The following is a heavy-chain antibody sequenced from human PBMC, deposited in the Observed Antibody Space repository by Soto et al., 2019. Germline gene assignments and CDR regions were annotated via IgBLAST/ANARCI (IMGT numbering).Heavy chain of an antibody. CDR1: GFTVSSNY. V-gene: IGHV3-53*04. CDR3: ARDRGFGETTNYYYYYGMDV. D-gene: IGHD3-10*01. CDR2: IYSGGST. Sequence: PGGSLRLSCAASGFTVSSNYMSWVRQAPGKGLEWVSVIYSGGSTYYADSVKGRFTISRHNSKDTLYLQMNSLRAEDTAVYYCARDRGFGETTNYYYYYGMDVWGQGTTVTVSS. J-gene: IGHJ6*02.